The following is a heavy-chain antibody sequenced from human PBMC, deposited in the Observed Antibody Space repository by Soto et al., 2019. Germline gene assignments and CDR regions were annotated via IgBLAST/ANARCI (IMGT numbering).Heavy chain of an antibody. Sequence: QLQLQESGPGLVKPSETLSLTCTVSGGSISSSSYYWGWIRQPPGKGLEWIGSIYYSGSTYYNPSLKSRVIISVDTSKNKFSPKMSTVSAADTAVYYCARHSPPGYSSSWYWNYYYYMDVWGKGTTVTVSS. CDR3: ARHSPPGYSSSWYWNYYYYMDV. J-gene: IGHJ6*03. CDR2: IYYSGST. CDR1: GGSISSSSYY. V-gene: IGHV4-39*01. D-gene: IGHD6-13*01.